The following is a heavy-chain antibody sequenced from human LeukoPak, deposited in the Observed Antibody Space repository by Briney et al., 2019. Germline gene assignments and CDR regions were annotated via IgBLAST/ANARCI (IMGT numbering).Heavy chain of an antibody. J-gene: IGHJ4*02. V-gene: IGHV3-23*01. CDR1: GFTFSYGW. CDR2: ISGGGDIT. CDR3: VREDTPATANY. Sequence: GGSLRLSCTASGFTFSYGWMNWVRQTPGKGLEWVSAISGGGDITYCADSVTGRFTISRDNSKDTLFLQMHSLRPGDTAVYYCVREDTPATANYWGQGTLVTISS. D-gene: IGHD2-21*02.